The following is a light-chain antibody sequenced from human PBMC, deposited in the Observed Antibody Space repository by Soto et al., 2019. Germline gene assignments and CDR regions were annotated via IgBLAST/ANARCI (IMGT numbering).Light chain of an antibody. CDR1: SSNIGSNT. J-gene: IGLJ1*01. V-gene: IGLV1-44*01. CDR2: SSF. Sequence: QSVLTQPPSASGTPGQRVTISCSGSSSNIGSNTVSWYQQLPGTAPKLLIYSSFQRPSGVPDRFSGSKSGSSASLAISGLQSEDEADYYCATWDDSLNGHVFGTGTKLTVL. CDR3: ATWDDSLNGHV.